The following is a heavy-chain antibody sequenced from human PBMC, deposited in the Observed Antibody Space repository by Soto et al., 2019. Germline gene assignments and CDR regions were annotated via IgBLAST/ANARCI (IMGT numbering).Heavy chain of an antibody. J-gene: IGHJ4*02. CDR1: GGYINSLY. D-gene: IGHD5-12*01. CDR3: ARDTGFGGPAGNYYFDF. V-gene: IGHV4-4*07. CDR2: IYTSGST. Sequence: NPSETLSLTCTVSGGYINSLYWSWIRQPAGKGLEWIGRIYTSGSTNYNPSLKSRVTMSLDTSKNQVSLNLNSVTAADTAVYYCARDTGFGGPAGNYYFDFWGQGNMVTVSS.